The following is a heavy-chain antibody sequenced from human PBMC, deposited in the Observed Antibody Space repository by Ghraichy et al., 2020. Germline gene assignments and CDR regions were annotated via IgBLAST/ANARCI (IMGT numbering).Heavy chain of an antibody. V-gene: IGHV3-23*01. J-gene: IGHJ6*02. CDR1: GFTFSSYA. CDR3: AKGGGYCSGGSCYSPYYYYGMDV. D-gene: IGHD2-15*01. Sequence: GGSLRLSCAASGFTFSSYAMSWVRQAPGKGLEWVSAISGSGGSTYYADSVKGRFTISRDNSKNTLYLQMNSLRAEDTAVYYCAKGGGYCSGGSCYSPYYYYGMDVWGQGTTVTVSS. CDR2: ISGSGGST.